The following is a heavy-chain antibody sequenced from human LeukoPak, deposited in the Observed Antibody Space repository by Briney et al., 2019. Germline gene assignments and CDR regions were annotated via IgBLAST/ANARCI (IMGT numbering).Heavy chain of an antibody. D-gene: IGHD2-15*01. V-gene: IGHV4-34*01. CDR3: ARIGSGDIVVVVAATKDYGMDV. CDR1: GGSFSGYY. CDR2: INHSGST. J-gene: IGHJ6*02. Sequence: PSETLSLTCAVYGGSFSGYYWSWIRQPPGKGLEWIGEINHSGSTNYNPSLKSRVTISVDTSKNQFSLKLSSVTAADTAVYYCARIGSGDIVVVVAATKDYGMDVWGQGTTVTVSS.